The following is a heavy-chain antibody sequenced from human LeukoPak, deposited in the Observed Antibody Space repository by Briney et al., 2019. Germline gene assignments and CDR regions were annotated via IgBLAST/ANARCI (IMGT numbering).Heavy chain of an antibody. CDR2: ISYDGSNK. CDR3: AKDHYYDNYYYYYMDV. J-gene: IGHJ6*03. Sequence: PGGSLRLSCAASGFTFSSYGMHWVRQAPGKGLEWVAVISYDGSNKYYADPVKGRFTISRDNSKNTLYLQMNSLRAEDTAVYYCAKDHYYDNYYYYYMDVWGKGTTVTVSS. CDR1: GFTFSSYG. V-gene: IGHV3-30*18. D-gene: IGHD3-22*01.